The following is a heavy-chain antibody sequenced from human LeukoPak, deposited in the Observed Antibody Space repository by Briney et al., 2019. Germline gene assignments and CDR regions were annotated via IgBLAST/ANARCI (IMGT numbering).Heavy chain of an antibody. CDR1: GFTFSTYW. CDR3: ARDDFGS. V-gene: IGHV3-7*01. J-gene: IGHJ4*02. CDR2: IKQDKYEK. Sequence: GGSLRLSCAASGFTFSTYWMSWVRQAPGKGLEWVANIKQDKYEKYYVDSVKGRFTISRDNAKNTLYLQMSSLRADDTAVYYCARDDFGSWGQGTLVTVSS.